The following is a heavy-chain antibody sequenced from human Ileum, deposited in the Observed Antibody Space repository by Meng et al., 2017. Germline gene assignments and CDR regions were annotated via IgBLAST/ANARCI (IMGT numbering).Heavy chain of an antibody. CDR2: IIPIFGIA. CDR1: GGYFSTYA. Sequence: QGRRVTVGAAMKKPGSSVTVACRASGGYFSTYAISWVRQAPGQGLEWMGGIIPIFGIANYAQKFQGRITITADESTSTAYMELSSLRSEDTAVYYCARVNRYSSTWYFDYWGQGTLVTVSS. J-gene: IGHJ4*02. CDR3: ARVNRYSSTWYFDY. V-gene: IGHV1-69*01. D-gene: IGHD6-13*01.